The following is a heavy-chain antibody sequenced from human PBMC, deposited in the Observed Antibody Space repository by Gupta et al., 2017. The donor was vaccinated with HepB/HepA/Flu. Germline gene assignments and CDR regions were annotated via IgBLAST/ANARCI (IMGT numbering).Heavy chain of an antibody. J-gene: IGHJ6*02. CDR3: ARAVSDYYYRGMDV. CDR2: INPSGGST. V-gene: IGHV1-46*01. D-gene: IGHD1-26*01. CDR1: GYTFTSYS. Sequence: QVQLVQSGAEVKKPGASVKVSCKASGYTFTSYSMHWVRQAPGQGLEWMGTINPSGGSTIYAKKFQGRVTMTRETSTSTDYMELSSMRSEDTAVYYCARAVSDYYYRGMDVWGQGTTVTVSS.